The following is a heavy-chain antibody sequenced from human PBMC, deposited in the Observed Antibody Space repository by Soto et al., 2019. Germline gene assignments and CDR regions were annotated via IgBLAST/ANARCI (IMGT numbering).Heavy chain of an antibody. CDR2: ISGGGDGT. V-gene: IGHV3-23*01. Sequence: EVQLLESGGGLVRPGGSLRLSCAASGFTFYNYAMNWVRQAPGKGLEWVSTISGGGDGTYYADSVKGRFTISRDNSRNTVYLPTISLRLKDTTVYYCAKKRLGSLATYCTTGDCHYAFDVWGQGTLVTVSS. CDR1: GFTFYNYA. CDR3: AKKRLGSLATYCTTGDCHYAFDV. J-gene: IGHJ3*01. D-gene: IGHD2-8*01.